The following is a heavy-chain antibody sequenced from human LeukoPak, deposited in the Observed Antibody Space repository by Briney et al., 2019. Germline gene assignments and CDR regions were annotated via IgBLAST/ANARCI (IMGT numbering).Heavy chain of an antibody. CDR3: ASFLTYYYDSSGYSFDY. Sequence: SVKVSCKASGGTFSSYAISWVRQAPGQGLEWMGGIIPIFGTANYAQKFQGRVTITTDESASTAYMELSSLRSEDTAVYYCASFLTYYYDSSGYSFDYWGQGTLVTVSS. CDR2: IIPIFGTA. CDR1: GGTFSSYA. V-gene: IGHV1-69*05. D-gene: IGHD3-22*01. J-gene: IGHJ4*02.